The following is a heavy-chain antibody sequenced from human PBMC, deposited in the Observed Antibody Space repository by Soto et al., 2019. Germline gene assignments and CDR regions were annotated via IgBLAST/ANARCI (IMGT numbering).Heavy chain of an antibody. CDR1: GGSFSGYY. D-gene: IGHD6-13*01. J-gene: IGHJ6*02. Sequence: QVQLQQWGAGLLKPSETLSLTCAVYGGSFSGYYWSWIRQPPGKGLEWIGEINHSGSTNYNPSLKRRVTISVDTAKTQFSLKLSSVTAADTAVYYCARGSIAAAGTFSHYYYGMDVWGQGTTVTVSS. V-gene: IGHV4-34*01. CDR3: ARGSIAAAGTFSHYYYGMDV. CDR2: INHSGST.